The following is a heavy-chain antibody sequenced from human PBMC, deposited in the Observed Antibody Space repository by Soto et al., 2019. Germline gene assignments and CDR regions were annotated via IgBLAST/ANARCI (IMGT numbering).Heavy chain of an antibody. CDR2: IYYSGST. Sequence: QVQLQESGPGLVKPSETLSLTCTVSGGSISSYYWSWIRQPPGKGLECIGYIYYSGSTNYNPSLKSRVTISVDTSKNQFSRKLSSVTAADTAVYYCARVREGQMATLYYFDYWGQGTLVTVSS. J-gene: IGHJ4*02. CDR1: GGSISSYY. D-gene: IGHD5-12*01. V-gene: IGHV4-59*01. CDR3: ARVREGQMATLYYFDY.